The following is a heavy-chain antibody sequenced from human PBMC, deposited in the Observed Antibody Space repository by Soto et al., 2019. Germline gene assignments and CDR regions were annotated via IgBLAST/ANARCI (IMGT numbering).Heavy chain of an antibody. J-gene: IGHJ6*02. Sequence: GGSLRLSCAASGFTFSSYSMNWVRQAPGKGLEWVSYISSSSSTIYYADSVKGRFTISRENAKNSLYLQMNSLRDEDTAVYYCARDNDVAWAVAGKGFSYYYGMDVWGQGTTVTVSS. V-gene: IGHV3-48*02. CDR1: GFTFSSYS. CDR2: ISSSSSTI. CDR3: ARDNDVAWAVAGKGFSYYYGMDV. D-gene: IGHD6-19*01.